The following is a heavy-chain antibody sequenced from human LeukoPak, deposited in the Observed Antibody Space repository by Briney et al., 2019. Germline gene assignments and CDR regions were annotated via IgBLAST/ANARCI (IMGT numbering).Heavy chain of an antibody. CDR2: IIPIFGTA. J-gene: IGHJ5*02. Sequence: ASVKVSCKASGGTFSSYAISWVRQAPGQGLEWMGGIIPIFGTANYAQKFQGRATITADESTSTAYMELSSLRSEDTAVYYCAREDGDYKYWFDPWGQGTLVTVSS. CDR3: AREDGDYKYWFDP. D-gene: IGHD4-17*01. V-gene: IGHV1-69*13. CDR1: GGTFSSYA.